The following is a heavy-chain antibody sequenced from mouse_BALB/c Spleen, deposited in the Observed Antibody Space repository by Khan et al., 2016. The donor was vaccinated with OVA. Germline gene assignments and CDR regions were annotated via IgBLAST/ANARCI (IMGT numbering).Heavy chain of an antibody. Sequence: EVELVESGGGLVQPGGSLKLSCATSGFTFSDYYMYWVRQTPEKRLEWVAYISNRGSTTYYPDTVRGRFTISRDNAKNTLYLQMRRLKSEDTAMYYRAREGDDGGLAYWGQGTLVTVSA. J-gene: IGHJ3*01. CDR3: AREGDDGGLAY. CDR2: ISNRGSTT. V-gene: IGHV5-12*02. D-gene: IGHD2-3*01. CDR1: GFTFSDYY.